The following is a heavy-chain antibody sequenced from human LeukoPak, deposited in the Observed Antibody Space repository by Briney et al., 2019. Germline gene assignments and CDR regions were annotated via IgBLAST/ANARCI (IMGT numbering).Heavy chain of an antibody. CDR2: IIPIFGIA. V-gene: IGHV1-69*04. CDR3: ARGYCSGGSCYPFDY. CDR1: GGTFSSYA. D-gene: IGHD2-15*01. Sequence: ASVKVSCKASGGTFSSYAISWLRQAPGQGLEWMGRIIPIFGIANNAQKFQGRVTITADKSTSTAYMELSSLRSEDTAVYYCARGYCSGGSCYPFDYWGQGTLVTVSS. J-gene: IGHJ4*02.